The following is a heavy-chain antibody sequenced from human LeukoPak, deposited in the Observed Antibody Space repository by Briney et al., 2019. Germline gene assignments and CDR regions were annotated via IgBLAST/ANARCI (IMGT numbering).Heavy chain of an antibody. CDR1: GGSISSSSYY. CDR2: IYYSGST. Sequence: SETLSLTCTVSGGSISSSSYYWGSIRQPPGKGLEWIGSIYYSGSTYYNPSLKSRVTISVDTSKNQFSLKLSSVTAADTAVYYCARRDYSSGVDYWGQGTLVTVSS. CDR3: ARRDYSSGVDY. V-gene: IGHV4-39*01. D-gene: IGHD4-11*01. J-gene: IGHJ4*02.